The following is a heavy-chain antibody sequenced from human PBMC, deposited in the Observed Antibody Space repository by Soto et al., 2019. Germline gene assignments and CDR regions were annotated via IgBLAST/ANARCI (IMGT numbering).Heavy chain of an antibody. CDR3: ARDGPPIVVVVAATYYFDY. D-gene: IGHD2-15*01. J-gene: IGHJ4*02. Sequence: QVQLVESGGGVVQPGRSLRLSCAASGFTFSSYAMHWVRQAPGKGLEWVAVISYDGSNKYYADSVQGRFTISRDNSKNTLYLQRNSLRAEDTAVYYCARDGPPIVVVVAATYYFDYWGQGTLVTVSS. V-gene: IGHV3-30-3*01. CDR1: GFTFSSYA. CDR2: ISYDGSNK.